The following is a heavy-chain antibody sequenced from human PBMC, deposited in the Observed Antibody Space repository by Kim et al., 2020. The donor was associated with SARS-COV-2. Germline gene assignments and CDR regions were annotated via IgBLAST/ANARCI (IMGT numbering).Heavy chain of an antibody. J-gene: IGHJ6*02. CDR2: ISYDGSNK. Sequence: GGSLRLSCAASGFTFSSCAMHWVRQAPGKGLEWVAVISYDGSNKNYADSVKGRFTISRDNSKNTLYLQMNSLRAEDTALYYCARDPWSRHRGLTSSYYGMDVWGQGTTVTVSS. CDR1: GFTFSSCA. D-gene: IGHD3-10*01. CDR3: ARDPWSRHRGLTSSYYGMDV. V-gene: IGHV3-30-3*01.